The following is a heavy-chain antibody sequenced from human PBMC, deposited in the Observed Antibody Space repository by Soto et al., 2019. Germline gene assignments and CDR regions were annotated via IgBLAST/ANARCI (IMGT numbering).Heavy chain of an antibody. V-gene: IGHV1-69*13. CDR2: IIPIFGTA. CDR3: ARTPDYGDSFDY. D-gene: IGHD4-17*01. Sequence: GASVKVSCKASGGTFSSYAISWVRQAPGQGLEWMGGIIPIFGTANYAQKFQGRVTITADESTSTAYMELSSLRSEDTAVYYCARTPDYGDSFDYWGQGTLVTVSS. CDR1: GGTFSSYA. J-gene: IGHJ4*02.